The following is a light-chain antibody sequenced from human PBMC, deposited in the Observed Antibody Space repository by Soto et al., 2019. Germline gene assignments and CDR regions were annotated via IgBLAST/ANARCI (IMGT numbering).Light chain of an antibody. J-gene: IGKJ5*01. CDR3: QQYGSSPIT. CDR2: AAS. CDR1: QSVSSNY. Sequence: EIVLTQSPGTLSLSPGERATLSCRASQSVSSNYLAWYQQKPGQAPRLLIYAASGRATGIPDRFSGSGSGTDFTLTITRLEPEYFAVYYCQQYGSSPITFGQGTRLEIK. V-gene: IGKV3-20*01.